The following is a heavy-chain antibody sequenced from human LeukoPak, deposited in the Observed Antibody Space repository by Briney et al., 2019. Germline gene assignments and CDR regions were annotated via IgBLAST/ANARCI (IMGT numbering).Heavy chain of an antibody. J-gene: IGHJ5*02. Sequence: KPSETLSLTCTVSGGSIRSRYYDWGWIRQPPGKGLEWIGSIYDSGSTYYNPSRKSRVTISVDTSKNQFSLKLNSVTAADTSVYYCARPYGPWGHGTLVTVSS. CDR3: ARPYGP. V-gene: IGHV4-39*01. CDR2: IYDSGST. CDR1: GGSIRSRYYD. D-gene: IGHD3-10*01.